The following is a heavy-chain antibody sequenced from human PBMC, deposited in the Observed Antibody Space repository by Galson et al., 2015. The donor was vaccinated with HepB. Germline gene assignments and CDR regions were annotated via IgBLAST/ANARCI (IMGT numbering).Heavy chain of an antibody. V-gene: IGHV3-23*01. CDR1: GFTFSSYA. Sequence: SLRLSCAASGFTFSSYAMSWVRQAPGKGLEWVSAISGSGGSTYYADSVKGRFTISRDNSKNSLYLQMNSLRDEDTAVYYCARERGYCSSTSCYTVYYYYGMDVWGQGTTVTVSS. D-gene: IGHD2-2*02. CDR3: ARERGYCSSTSCYTVYYYYGMDV. CDR2: ISGSGGST. J-gene: IGHJ6*02.